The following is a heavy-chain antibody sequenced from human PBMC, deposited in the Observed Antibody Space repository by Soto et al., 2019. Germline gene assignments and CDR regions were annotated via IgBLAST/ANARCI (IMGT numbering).Heavy chain of an antibody. CDR1: GDSVSSNSAA. D-gene: IGHD2-8*01. J-gene: IGHJ1*01. CDR3: ARDASADVLSPGYFQH. V-gene: IGHV6-1*01. Sequence: SETLSLPCAISGDSVSSNSAAWNWIRQSPSTGLEWLGRTYYRSKWYTDYEVSVKSRLTINPDTSKKQISLQLNSVTREDTAVDYCARDASADVLSPGYFQHWGQGTQVTVS. CDR2: TYYRSKWYT.